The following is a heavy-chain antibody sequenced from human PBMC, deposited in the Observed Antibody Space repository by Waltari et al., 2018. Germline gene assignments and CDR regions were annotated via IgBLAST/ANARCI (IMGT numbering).Heavy chain of an antibody. CDR1: GGSISSHY. Sequence: QVQLQESGPGLVKPSETLSLTCTVSGGSISSHYWSWIRQPPGKGLEWIGYIYYSGSTNYNPSLKSRVTISVDTSKNQFSLKLSSVTAADTAVYYCARDGRRGFNYWGQGTLVTVSS. D-gene: IGHD3-10*01. CDR3: ARDGRRGFNY. CDR2: IYYSGST. V-gene: IGHV4-59*11. J-gene: IGHJ4*02.